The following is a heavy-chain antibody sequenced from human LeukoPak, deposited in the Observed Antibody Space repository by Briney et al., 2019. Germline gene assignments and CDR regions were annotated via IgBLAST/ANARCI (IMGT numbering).Heavy chain of an antibody. CDR2: ISYDGSNK. D-gene: IGHD5/OR15-5a*01. V-gene: IGHV3-30*03. CDR3: ASSLSVPGAFDI. J-gene: IGHJ3*02. Sequence: GGSLRLSCAASGFTFSDYYMSWIRQAPGKGLEWVAVISYDGSNKYYADSVKGRFTISRDNSKNTLYLQMNSLRAEDTAVYYCASSLSVPGAFDIWGQGTMVTVSS. CDR1: GFTFSDYY.